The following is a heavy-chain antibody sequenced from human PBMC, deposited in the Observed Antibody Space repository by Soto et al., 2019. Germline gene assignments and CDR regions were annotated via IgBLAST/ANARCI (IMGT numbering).Heavy chain of an antibody. Sequence: EVQLVESGGGLVNPGRSLPLSCTGSGFTFGDFAMSWVRQAPGKGLEWVGFIRGKTYGGTTEYAAAVRGRFVISRDDSRGPSNLRINSLRTDDTAVYYCVRVLAYCAGDCYAPFSFDFWGHGSLFSVSS. CDR1: GFTFGDFA. CDR3: VRVLAYCAGDCYAPFSFDF. J-gene: IGHJ4*01. CDR2: IRGKTYGGTT. V-gene: IGHV3-49*04. D-gene: IGHD2-21*02.